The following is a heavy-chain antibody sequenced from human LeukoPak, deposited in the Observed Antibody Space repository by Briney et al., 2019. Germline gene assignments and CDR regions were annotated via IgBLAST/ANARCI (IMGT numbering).Heavy chain of an antibody. J-gene: IGHJ4*02. CDR2: IYGSGGST. Sequence: GGSLRLSCAAPGFTFNSYAVSWVRQAPGKGLEWVSAIYGSGGSTYYADSVKGRFTISRDNSKNTLYLQMNSLRPEDTAVYYCAKVIYCSSTSCYEVDYWGQGTLVTVSS. CDR3: AKVIYCSSTSCYEVDY. CDR1: GFTFNSYA. V-gene: IGHV3-23*01. D-gene: IGHD2-2*01.